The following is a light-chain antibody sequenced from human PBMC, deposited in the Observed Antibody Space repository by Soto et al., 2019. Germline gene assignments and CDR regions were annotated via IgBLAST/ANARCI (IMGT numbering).Light chain of an antibody. J-gene: IGKJ2*01. Sequence: DIQMTQSPSSLSASVGDRVTITCRASQSISSYLNWHQQKPGKAPKLLIYAASSLQSGVPSRFSGSGSGTDDTLTISSLQPEDFATYYCQQSYSTPYTFGQGTKLEIK. V-gene: IGKV1-39*01. CDR2: AAS. CDR1: QSISSY. CDR3: QQSYSTPYT.